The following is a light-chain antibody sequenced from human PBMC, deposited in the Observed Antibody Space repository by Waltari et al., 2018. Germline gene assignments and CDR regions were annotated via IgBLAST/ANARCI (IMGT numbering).Light chain of an antibody. CDR3: YHYAGSPFT. J-gene: IGKJ3*01. CDR1: QRVNSEY. Sequence: IVLTQSPGTLSLSPGESATLSCRTSQRVNSEYLAWYQQKAGQAPRLLIYGAFRRFTDSPERFSGSETGTDVTLTIRRVEPEDFAVYYCYHYAGSPFTFGPGTIVDIK. CDR2: GAF. V-gene: IGKV3-20*01.